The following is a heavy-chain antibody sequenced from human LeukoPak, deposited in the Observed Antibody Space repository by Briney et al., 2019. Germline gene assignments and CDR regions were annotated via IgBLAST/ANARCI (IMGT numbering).Heavy chain of an antibody. CDR3: ARGGPAYYDFWSGPYANWFDP. D-gene: IGHD3-3*01. Sequence: SETLSLTCAVDGGSFSGYYWSWIRQPPGKGLEWIGEINHSGSTNYNPSLKSRVTISVDTSKNQFSLKLSSVTAADTAVYYCARGGPAYYDFWSGPYANWFDPWGQGTLVTVSS. V-gene: IGHV4-34*01. CDR2: INHSGST. J-gene: IGHJ5*02. CDR1: GGSFSGYY.